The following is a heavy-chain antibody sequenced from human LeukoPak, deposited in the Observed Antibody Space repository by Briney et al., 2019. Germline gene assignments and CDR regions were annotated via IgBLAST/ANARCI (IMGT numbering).Heavy chain of an antibody. D-gene: IGHD3-22*01. V-gene: IGHV3-30*18. J-gene: IGHJ4*02. Sequence: PGGSLRLSCEASGFTFSSYGMHWVRQAPGKGLEWVAVISYDGSNKYYADSVKGRFTISRDNSKNTLYLQMNSLRAEDTAIYYCAKEIYSDSSAYVDYWGQGTLVTVSS. CDR1: GFTFSSYG. CDR3: AKEIYSDSSAYVDY. CDR2: ISYDGSNK.